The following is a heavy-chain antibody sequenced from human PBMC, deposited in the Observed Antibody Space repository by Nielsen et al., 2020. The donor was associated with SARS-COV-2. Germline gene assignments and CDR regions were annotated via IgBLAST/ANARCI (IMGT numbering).Heavy chain of an antibody. Sequence: SETLSLTCTVSGGSSSRYYWSWIRQPPGKGLEWIGFIYYTGEAEHNPSLKSRVSLSVDTSRNQFSLRVTSVTAADTAVYYCARRSSGGYSRRFFDFWGQGNLVTVSS. V-gene: IGHV4-59*08. D-gene: IGHD3-22*01. CDR2: IYYTGEA. CDR3: ARRSSGGYSRRFFDF. CDR1: GGSSSRYY. J-gene: IGHJ4*02.